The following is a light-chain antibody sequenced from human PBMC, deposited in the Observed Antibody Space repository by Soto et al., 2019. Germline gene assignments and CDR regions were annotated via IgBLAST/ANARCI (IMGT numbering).Light chain of an antibody. CDR1: QSVRNY. Sequence: EIVLTQSPATLSLSPGERATLSCRASQSVRNYLAWYQHKPGQAPRLLIYDASNRATGIPGRFSGSRSGTDFTLTISSLEPEDFAVYYCQQRSNWPWTFGQGTKVEIK. V-gene: IGKV3-11*01. J-gene: IGKJ1*01. CDR2: DAS. CDR3: QQRSNWPWT.